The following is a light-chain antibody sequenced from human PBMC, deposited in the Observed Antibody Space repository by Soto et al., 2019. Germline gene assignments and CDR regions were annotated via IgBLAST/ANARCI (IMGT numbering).Light chain of an antibody. J-gene: IGKJ1*01. CDR2: EAS. CDR3: QQYHRYPIT. V-gene: IGKV1-5*03. Sequence: DIQMTQFPSTLSASVGDRVTITCRASQSINSWLAWYLQKPGKAPRLLIHEASSLQSGVPSRFSASGSETEFTLTISGLQPDDFATYYCQQYHRYPITFGQGTKV. CDR1: QSINSW.